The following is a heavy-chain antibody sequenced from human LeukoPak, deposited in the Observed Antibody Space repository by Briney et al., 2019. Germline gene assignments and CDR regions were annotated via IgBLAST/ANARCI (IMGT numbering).Heavy chain of an antibody. J-gene: IGHJ4*02. D-gene: IGHD6-13*01. Sequence: PSETLSLTCTVSGGSISNYFWTWIRQPPGKGLEWLGYIYYSGSTNYNPSLKSRVTISLDTSKNHLSLKLSSVTAADTAVYYCARYSAAAGRYYFDYWGQGTLVTVSS. CDR3: ARYSAAAGRYYFDY. CDR1: GGSISNYF. V-gene: IGHV4-59*01. CDR2: IYYSGST.